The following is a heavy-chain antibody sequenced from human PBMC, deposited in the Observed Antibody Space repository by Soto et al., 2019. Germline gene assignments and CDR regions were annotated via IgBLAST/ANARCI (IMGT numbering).Heavy chain of an antibody. CDR1: SYTFSHYD. D-gene: IGHD6-13*01. J-gene: IGHJ4*02. CDR2: ISVYNGNT. V-gene: IGHV1-18*04. Sequence: APVQVSCKASSYTFSHYDISWVRQAPGQGLEWMGWISVYNGNTDYAQKLQGRVTMTTDTSTSTAYMELRSLRSDDTAIYYCARRIRQELIDYWGQGTLVTVS. CDR3: ARRIRQELIDY.